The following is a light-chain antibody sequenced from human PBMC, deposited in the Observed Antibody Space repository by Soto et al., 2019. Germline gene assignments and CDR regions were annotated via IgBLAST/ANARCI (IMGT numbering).Light chain of an antibody. CDR3: QQYNNWPRT. CDR1: QSIASN. CDR2: GAS. V-gene: IGKV3-15*01. Sequence: EIVMTQSPATLSVSPGERATLSCRASQSIASNLAWYHHKPGQAPRLLIYGASTRATGIPARFSGSASGTEFTLTISSLQSEDFAVYYCQQYNNWPRTFGQGTKVEIK. J-gene: IGKJ1*01.